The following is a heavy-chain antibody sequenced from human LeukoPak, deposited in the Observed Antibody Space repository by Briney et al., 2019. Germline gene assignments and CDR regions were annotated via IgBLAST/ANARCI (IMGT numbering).Heavy chain of an antibody. J-gene: IGHJ3*02. V-gene: IGHV1-69*04. CDR2: IIPILGIA. CDR3: AREVIRHDAFDI. Sequence: GASVKVSCKASGGTFSSYAISWVRQAPGQGLEWMGRIIPILGIANYAQKLQGRVTITADESTSTAYMELSSLRSEDTAVYYCAREVIRHDAFDIWGQGTMVTVSS. D-gene: IGHD2-21*01. CDR1: GGTFSSYA.